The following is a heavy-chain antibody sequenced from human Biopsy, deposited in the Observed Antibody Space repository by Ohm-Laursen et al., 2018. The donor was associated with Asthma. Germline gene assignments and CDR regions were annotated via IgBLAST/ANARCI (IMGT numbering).Heavy chain of an antibody. D-gene: IGHD5-12*01. J-gene: IGHJ6*02. Sequence: ASVKVSCKASGDSFSNYVISWVRQAPGQGLEWMGGLIPVLGTPDHAQMFEGRVTIAADESTSTAYMELSSLSSEDTAVYYCARGYSGSDRIVYYYSGLEVWSQGTTVTVSS. V-gene: IGHV1-69*13. CDR1: GDSFSNYV. CDR3: ARGYSGSDRIVYYYSGLEV. CDR2: LIPVLGTP.